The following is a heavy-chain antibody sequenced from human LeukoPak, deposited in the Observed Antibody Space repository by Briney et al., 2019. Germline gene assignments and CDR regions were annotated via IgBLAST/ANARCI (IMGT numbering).Heavy chain of an antibody. D-gene: IGHD1-26*01. J-gene: IGHJ4*02. CDR3: VKDTSSGSYYYFDC. CDR1: GFIVSSNY. V-gene: IGHV3-53*05. CDR2: IYSGGNT. Sequence: GGSLRLSCAASGFIVSSNYMSWVRQAPGKGLEWVSVIYSGGNTYYADSVKDRFTISRDNSKNTLFLQMTSLRAEDTAVYYCVKDTSSGSYYYFDCWGQGILVTVSS.